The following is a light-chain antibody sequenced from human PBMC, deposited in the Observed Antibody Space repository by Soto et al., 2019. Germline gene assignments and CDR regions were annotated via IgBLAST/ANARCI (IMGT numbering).Light chain of an antibody. V-gene: IGLV2-8*01. CDR1: SNDVGAYNF. CDR3: SSYGGSNNLL. CDR2: EAN. Sequence: QSVLTQPPSASGSPGQSVTISCTGTSNDVGAYNFISWYQQHPGKAPKLMIYEANKRPSGVPDRFSGSKSGNTASLTVSGLQAEDEADYYCSSYGGSNNLLFGGGTKLTVL. J-gene: IGLJ2*01.